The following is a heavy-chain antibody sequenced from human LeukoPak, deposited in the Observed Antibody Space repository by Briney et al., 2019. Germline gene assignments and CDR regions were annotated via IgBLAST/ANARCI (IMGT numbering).Heavy chain of an antibody. CDR3: AIKDGYKNAFDI. Sequence: SETLSLTCTVSGGSISSYYWSWIRQPPGKGLEWIGEINHSGSTNYNPSLKSRVTISVDTSKNQFSLKLSPVTAADTAVYYCAIKDGYKNAFDIWGQGTMVTVSS. J-gene: IGHJ3*02. V-gene: IGHV4-34*01. CDR1: GGSISSYY. CDR2: INHSGST. D-gene: IGHD5-24*01.